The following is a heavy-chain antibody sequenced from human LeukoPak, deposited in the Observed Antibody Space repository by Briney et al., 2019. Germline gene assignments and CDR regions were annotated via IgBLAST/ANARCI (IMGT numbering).Heavy chain of an antibody. CDR2: IRYDGSNK. Sequence: GSLRLSCEVSGFTFSSYGMHWVRQAPGKGLEWVAFIRYDGSNKYYADSVKGRFTISRDNSKNTLYLQMNSLRAEDTAVYYCAESSTDSSPYFDYWGQGTLVTVSS. J-gene: IGHJ4*02. CDR3: AESSTDSSPYFDY. V-gene: IGHV3-30*02. D-gene: IGHD6-13*01. CDR1: GFTFSSYG.